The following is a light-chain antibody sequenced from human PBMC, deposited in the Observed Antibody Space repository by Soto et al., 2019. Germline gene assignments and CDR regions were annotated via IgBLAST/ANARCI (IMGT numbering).Light chain of an antibody. V-gene: IGLV2-14*01. CDR2: EVS. CDR3: SSYTSSSSWV. CDR1: SSDAGGYNY. J-gene: IGLJ3*02. Sequence: QSVLTQPASVSGSPGQSITISCTGTSSDAGGYNYVSWYQQHPGKAPKLMIYEVSNRPSGVSNRFSGSKSDNTASLTISGLQAEDEADYYCSSYTSSSSWVFGGGTKVTVL.